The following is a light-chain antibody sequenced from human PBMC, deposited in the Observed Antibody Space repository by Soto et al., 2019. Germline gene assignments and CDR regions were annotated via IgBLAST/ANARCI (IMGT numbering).Light chain of an antibody. CDR1: SSNIGAGYD. CDR2: GNS. J-gene: IGLJ1*01. CDR3: QSYDSSLSEV. V-gene: IGLV1-40*01. Sequence: QPVLTQPPSLSVAPGQRVTISCTGSSSNIGAGYDVHWYQQLPGTAPKLLIYGNSNRPSGVPDRFSGSKSGTSASLAITGLQAEDEADYYCQSYDSSLSEVFGTGTKVTVL.